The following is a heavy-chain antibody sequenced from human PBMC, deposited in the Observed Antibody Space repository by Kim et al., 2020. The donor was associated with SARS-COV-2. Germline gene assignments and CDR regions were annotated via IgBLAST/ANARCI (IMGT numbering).Heavy chain of an antibody. Sequence: SVKVSCKASGGTFSSYAISWVRQAPGQGLEWMGGIITIFGTANYAQKFQGRVTITADESTSTAYMELSSLRSEDTAVYDCAAMKYSSSWYLPEYYYYGMDVWGQGTTVTVSS. CDR1: GGTFSSYA. CDR3: AAMKYSSSWYLPEYYYYGMDV. D-gene: IGHD6-13*01. J-gene: IGHJ6*02. CDR2: IITIFGTA. V-gene: IGHV1-69*13.